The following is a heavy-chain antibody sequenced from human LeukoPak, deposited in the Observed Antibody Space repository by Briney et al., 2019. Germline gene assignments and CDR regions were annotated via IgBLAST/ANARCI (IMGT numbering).Heavy chain of an antibody. D-gene: IGHD5-24*01. CDR2: LTSSGAST. CDR3: GRDSRWAQPDY. Sequence: PGGSLRLSCTASGFTFGDYSMNWVRQAPGKGLEWVSGLTSSGASTYYADSVKGRFTISRDNSKNTVYLQINSLTAEDTAVYYCGRDSRWAQPDYWGQGTLVTVSS. J-gene: IGHJ4*02. CDR1: GFTFGDYS. V-gene: IGHV3-23*01.